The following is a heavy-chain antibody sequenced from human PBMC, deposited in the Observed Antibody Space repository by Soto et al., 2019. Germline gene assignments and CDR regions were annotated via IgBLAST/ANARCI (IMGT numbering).Heavy chain of an antibody. CDR1: GFTFSSYW. D-gene: IGHD2-8*01. V-gene: IGHV3-74*01. Sequence: PGGSLRLSCAASGFTFSSYWMHWVRQAPGKGLVWVSRINSDGSSTSYADSVKGRFTISRDNAKNTLYLQMNSLRAEDTAVYYCARVCTNGVCPDYYYYGMDVWGQGTTVTVPS. CDR3: ARVCTNGVCPDYYYYGMDV. CDR2: INSDGSST. J-gene: IGHJ6*02.